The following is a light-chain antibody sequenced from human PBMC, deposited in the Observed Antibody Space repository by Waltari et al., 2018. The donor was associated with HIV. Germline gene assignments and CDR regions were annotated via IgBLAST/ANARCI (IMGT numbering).Light chain of an antibody. V-gene: IGLV2-14*03. J-gene: IGLJ1*01. Sequence: QSALTQPASVSGSPGQSITISCTGTSSDVAGYNYVSWYQQHPGKAPKLIIYDVSNRPSGVSNRFSGSKSGNTASLTISGLQAEDEADYYCSSYTSSSPYAFGTGTKVTVL. CDR3: SSYTSSSPYA. CDR2: DVS. CDR1: SSDVAGYNY.